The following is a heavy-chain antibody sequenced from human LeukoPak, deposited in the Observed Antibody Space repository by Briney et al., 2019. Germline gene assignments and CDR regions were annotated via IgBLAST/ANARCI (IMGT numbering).Heavy chain of an antibody. V-gene: IGHV5-51*01. CDR2: IYIGDSDT. J-gene: IGHJ4*02. CDR3: ARRRPETGASAFDY. D-gene: IGHD3-10*01. Sequence: GESLKISCKGSGYSFTSHWIGWVRPMPGKGLEWMGVIYIGDSDTRYSPSFQGQVTISADKSISTAYLQWSSLKASDTAMYYCARRRPETGASAFDYWGQGTLVTVSS. CDR1: GYSFTSHW.